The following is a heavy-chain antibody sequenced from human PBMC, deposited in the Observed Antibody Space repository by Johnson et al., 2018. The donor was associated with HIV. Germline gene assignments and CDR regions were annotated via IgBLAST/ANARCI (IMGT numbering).Heavy chain of an antibody. CDR2: IYSDGSDS. V-gene: IGHV3-74*03. D-gene: IGHD3-22*01. CDR1: GFIFRNYW. CDR3: TTKIPHYYDSSGYYYNVFDL. Sequence: VQLVESGGGLVQPGGSLRLSCAASGFIFRNYWMYWVRQAPGKGLVWVARIYSDGSDSAYAASVKGRFTISRDHAKKTLYLQMNSLKTEDTAVYYCTTKIPHYYDSSGYYYNVFDLWGQGTMVTVSS. J-gene: IGHJ3*01.